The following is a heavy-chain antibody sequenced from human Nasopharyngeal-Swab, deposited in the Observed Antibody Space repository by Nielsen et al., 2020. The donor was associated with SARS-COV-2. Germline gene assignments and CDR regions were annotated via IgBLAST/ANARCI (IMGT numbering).Heavy chain of an antibody. CDR3: ARGGKRGGFDY. Sequence: GESLKISCAASGFTFSSYWLHWVRQAPGKGLVWVSRSNSDGSSTSYADSGKGRFTISRDNAKTTLYLQMNSLRAEDTAVYYCARGGKRGGFDYWGQGTLVTVSS. V-gene: IGHV3-74*01. D-gene: IGHD3-10*01. CDR2: SNSDGSST. J-gene: IGHJ4*02. CDR1: GFTFSSYW.